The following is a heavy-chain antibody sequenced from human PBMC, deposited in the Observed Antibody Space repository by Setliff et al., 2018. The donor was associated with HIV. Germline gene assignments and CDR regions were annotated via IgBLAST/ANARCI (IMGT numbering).Heavy chain of an antibody. CDR2: IFSTGFT. J-gene: IGHJ2*01. Sequence: SETLSLTCSVSGDSFSTSSYFWGWVRQSPGGGLEWIGNIFSTGFTHYNPSLKSRVTISLDTSKNQLSLKLSSVTAADTAVYYCASYYRVSGWYQEASWFFDLWGRGTLVTVSS. D-gene: IGHD6-19*01. CDR1: GDSFSTSSYF. V-gene: IGHV4-39*01. CDR3: ASYYRVSGWYQEASWFFDL.